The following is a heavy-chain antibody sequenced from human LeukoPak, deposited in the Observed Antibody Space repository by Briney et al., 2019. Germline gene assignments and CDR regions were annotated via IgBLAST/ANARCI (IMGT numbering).Heavy chain of an antibody. CDR1: GYTFTNYG. Sequence: ASVKVSCKTAGYTFTNYGINWVRQAPGQGLEWMGWTSAYSGNTNYAPSFRGRVTMTTDPSTGTAYMELRRLRSADTAMYYCARHTRESYGSSGFSQQGWFDPWGQGTLVTVSS. CDR3: ARHTRESYGSSGFSQQGWFDP. CDR2: TSAYSGNT. D-gene: IGHD3-22*01. V-gene: IGHV1-18*01. J-gene: IGHJ5*02.